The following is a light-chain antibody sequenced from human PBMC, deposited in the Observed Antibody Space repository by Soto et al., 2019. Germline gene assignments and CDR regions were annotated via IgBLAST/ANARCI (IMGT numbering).Light chain of an antibody. CDR3: RQRDGSPRLT. CDR1: QSVSSSY. V-gene: IGKV3-20*01. J-gene: IGKJ4*01. CDR2: GAS. Sequence: EIVLTQSPGTLSLSPGERATLSCRASQSVSSSYLAWYQQKPGQAPRLLIYGASSRATGIPDRFSGSGSGTDCTLTISRREPEDVAVFYCRQRDGSPRLTCGGGTKLEIK.